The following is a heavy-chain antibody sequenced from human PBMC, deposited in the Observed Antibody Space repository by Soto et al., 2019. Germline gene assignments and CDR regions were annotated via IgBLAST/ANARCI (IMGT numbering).Heavy chain of an antibody. CDR3: ARQEMITFGGVLFDP. CDR1: GGSISSSSYY. CDR2: IYYSGST. Sequence: QLQLQESGPGLVKPSETLSLTCTVSGGSISSSSYYWGWIRQPPGKGLERIGSIYYSGSTYYNPSLKSRVTISVDTSKNQFSLKLSSVTAADTAVYYCARQEMITFGGVLFDPWGQGTLVTVSS. J-gene: IGHJ5*02. D-gene: IGHD3-16*01. V-gene: IGHV4-39*01.